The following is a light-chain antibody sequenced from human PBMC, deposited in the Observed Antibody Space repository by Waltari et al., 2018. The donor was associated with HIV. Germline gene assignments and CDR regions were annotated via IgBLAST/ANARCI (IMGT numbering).Light chain of an antibody. CDR2: GAS. Sequence: EIVMTQSPATLPVSPGERVTLSCRASQNVITNLACYQQKPGQAPRLLIYGASTRATGIPARFSGGGSGTEFTLTISSLQSEDFTFYYCQQYNKWPRTFGQGTKVEVK. CDR1: QNVITN. CDR3: QQYNKWPRT. J-gene: IGKJ1*01. V-gene: IGKV3-15*01.